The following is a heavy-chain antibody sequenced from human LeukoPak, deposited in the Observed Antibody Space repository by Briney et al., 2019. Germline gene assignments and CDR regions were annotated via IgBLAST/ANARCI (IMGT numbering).Heavy chain of an antibody. CDR3: ARGKAGYHYYYYMDV. Sequence: PSETLSLTCTVSGGSFSTYYWSWIRQPPGKGLEWIGYIYYTGSTNYNPSLKSRVTISVATSKNQFSLKLSSVAAADTAVYYCARGKAGYHYYYYMDVWGKGTTVTVSS. CDR1: GGSFSTYY. V-gene: IGHV4-59*01. D-gene: IGHD6-13*01. CDR2: IYYTGST. J-gene: IGHJ6*03.